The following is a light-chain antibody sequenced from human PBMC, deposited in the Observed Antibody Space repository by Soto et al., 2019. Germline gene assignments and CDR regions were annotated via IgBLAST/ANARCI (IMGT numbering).Light chain of an antibody. V-gene: IGKV2-28*01. J-gene: IGKJ1*01. CDR3: MQALQTPWT. CDR2: LGS. Sequence: DIVMTQSPLSLPVTPGEPASISCRSSQSLLHSNGYNYLGWYLQKPGQSPQLLIYLGSNRASRVPDRFSGSGSGTDFTLKISRVEAEDVGVYYCMQALQTPWTFGQGTKVEIK. CDR1: QSLLHSNGYNY.